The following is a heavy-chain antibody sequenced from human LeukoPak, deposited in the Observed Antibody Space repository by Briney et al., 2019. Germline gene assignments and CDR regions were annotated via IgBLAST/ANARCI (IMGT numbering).Heavy chain of an antibody. V-gene: IGHV1-18*01. J-gene: IGHJ4*02. CDR3: ARDESSGYNYEGGFDY. Sequence: ASVKVSCKASGYTFTSYGISWVRQAPGQGLEWMGWISAYNGNTNYAQKLQGRVTMTTDTSTSTAYMELRSLRSDDTAVYYCARDESSGYNYEGGFDYWGQGTLVTVSS. CDR2: ISAYNGNT. CDR1: GYTFTSYG. D-gene: IGHD3-22*01.